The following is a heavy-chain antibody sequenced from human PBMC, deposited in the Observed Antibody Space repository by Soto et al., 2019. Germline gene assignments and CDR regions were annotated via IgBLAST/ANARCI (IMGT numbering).Heavy chain of an antibody. J-gene: IGHJ3*02. D-gene: IGHD6-19*01. CDR1: GFTFSSYW. V-gene: IGHV3-74*01. CDR3: ATTASQWTTPAGAFDI. CDR2: IKTDGSWT. Sequence: GGSLRLSCAASGFTFSSYWMHWVRQTPGQGLLWVSQIKTDGSWTNYADSVKGRFTVSRDNSKNTLYLQMNSLRAEGTAVYYCATTASQWTTPAGAFDIWGQGTMVTVSS.